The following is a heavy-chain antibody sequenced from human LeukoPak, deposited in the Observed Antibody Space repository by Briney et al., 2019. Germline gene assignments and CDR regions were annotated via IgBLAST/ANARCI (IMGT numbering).Heavy chain of an antibody. V-gene: IGHV4-59*01. J-gene: IGHJ4*02. Sequence: SETLSLTCSVSDDSITMYYWTWIRQPPGKGLEWIGYVDHTGSTNFNPSRNGRVSISRDTTRNLFSLRLRSVTAADTAIYYCARVTGYMIEDYFDYWGQGTLVTVSS. CDR3: ARVTGYMIEDYFDY. CDR2: VDHTGST. CDR1: DDSITMYY. D-gene: IGHD3-22*01.